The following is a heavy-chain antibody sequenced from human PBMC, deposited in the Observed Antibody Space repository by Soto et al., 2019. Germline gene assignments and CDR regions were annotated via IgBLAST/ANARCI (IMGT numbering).Heavy chain of an antibody. V-gene: IGHV4-34*01. D-gene: IGHD3-22*01. Sequence: SETLSLTCAIYGGSFSGYYWSWIRQPPGKGLEWIGEINHSGSTNYNPSLKSRVTISVDTSKNQFSLKLSSVTAADTAVYYCARGRHYDSSGYYPPFDYWGQGTLVTVSS. J-gene: IGHJ4*02. CDR1: GGSFSGYY. CDR2: INHSGST. CDR3: ARGRHYDSSGYYPPFDY.